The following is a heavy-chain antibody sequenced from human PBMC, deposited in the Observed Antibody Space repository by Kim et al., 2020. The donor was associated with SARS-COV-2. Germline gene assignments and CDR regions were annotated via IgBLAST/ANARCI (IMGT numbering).Heavy chain of an antibody. D-gene: IGHD2-2*01. Sequence: ASVKVSCKVSGYTLTELSMHWVRQAPGKGLEWMGGFDPEDGETIYAQKFQGRVTMTEDTSTDTAYMELSSLRSEDTAVYYCATHPRYCSSTSCYYYGMDVWGQGTTVTVSS. CDR1: GYTLTELS. CDR3: ATHPRYCSSTSCYYYGMDV. J-gene: IGHJ6*02. V-gene: IGHV1-24*01. CDR2: FDPEDGET.